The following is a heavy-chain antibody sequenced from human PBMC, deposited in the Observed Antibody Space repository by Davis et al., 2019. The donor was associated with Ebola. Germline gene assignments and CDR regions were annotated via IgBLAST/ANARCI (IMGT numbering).Heavy chain of an antibody. CDR1: GGSISSSSYY. Sequence: MPSETLSLTCTVSGGSISSSSYYWGWIRQPPGKGLEWIGSFYYSGSTYYNPSLKSRVTISVDTSKNQFSLKLSSVIAADTAVYYCARVRRGGDYFDYWGQGTLVTVSS. J-gene: IGHJ4*02. V-gene: IGHV4-39*01. D-gene: IGHD2-21*01. CDR2: FYYSGST. CDR3: ARVRRGGDYFDY.